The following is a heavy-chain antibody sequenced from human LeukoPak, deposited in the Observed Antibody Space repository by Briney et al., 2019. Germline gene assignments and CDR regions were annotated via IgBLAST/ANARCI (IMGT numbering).Heavy chain of an antibody. CDR2: INHSGST. V-gene: IGHV4-34*01. CDR3: AREIVVVTVHNAFDI. D-gene: IGHD2-21*02. J-gene: IGHJ3*02. CDR1: GGSFSGYY. Sequence: PSETLSLTCAVYGGSFSGYYWSWIRQPPGKGLEWIGEINHSGSTNYNPSLKSRVTISVETSKNQFSLKLSSVTAADTAVYYCAREIVVVTVHNAFDIWGQGTMVTVSS.